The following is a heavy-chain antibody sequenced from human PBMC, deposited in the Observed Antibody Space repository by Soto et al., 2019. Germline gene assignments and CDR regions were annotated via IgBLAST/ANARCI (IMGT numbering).Heavy chain of an antibody. CDR2: MNPDGSEK. CDR1: GFIFTTYW. V-gene: IGHV3-7*04. CDR3: ARDPPEWEMLLDY. Sequence: EVQLVESGGGLVQPGGSLRLSCAASGFIFTTYWMGWVRQTPGKGLEWVANMNPDGSEKYYVDSVKGRFTISRDNAKNSVYLQTTSLRAEDTAVYYCARDPPEWEMLLDYWGQGTLVTVSS. J-gene: IGHJ4*02. D-gene: IGHD1-26*01.